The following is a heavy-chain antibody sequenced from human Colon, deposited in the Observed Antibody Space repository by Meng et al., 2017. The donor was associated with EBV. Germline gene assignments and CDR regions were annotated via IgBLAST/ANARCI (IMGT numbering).Heavy chain of an antibody. V-gene: IGHV4-34*01. Sequence: HVQPHRWEERLVKHLGTLSRSCAVSGGSFLDYSWPWIRHHPGKGLEWIGEIDHRGNTKYNPSLKSRVTISLDTSKKQFSLKVSSVTAADSAVYYCARRGPSGNFSPWSQGALVTVSS. CDR2: IDHRGNT. CDR3: ARRGPSGNFSP. CDR1: GGSFLDYS. D-gene: IGHD3-10*01. J-gene: IGHJ5*02.